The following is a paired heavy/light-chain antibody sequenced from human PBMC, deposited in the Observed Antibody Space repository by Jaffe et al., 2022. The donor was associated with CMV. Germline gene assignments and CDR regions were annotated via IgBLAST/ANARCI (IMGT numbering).Light chain of an antibody. CDR2: YDN. V-gene: IGLV3-21*04. J-gene: IGLJ3*02. Sequence: SYVLTQPPSVSVAPGKTARITCGGNNIETKSVHWYQQRPGQAPVVVIYYDNDRPSGIPERFSGSNSGNTATLTITRVEAGDEADYYCQVWHGDSDHWVFGGGTKLTVL. CDR1: NIETKS. CDR3: QVWHGDSDHWV.
Heavy chain of an antibody. CDR2: TVGRGTT. J-gene: IGHJ4*02. D-gene: IGHD5-18*01. CDR1: GFIFSSYA. V-gene: IGHV3-23*01. Sequence: EVQLLESGGGLVQPGGSLRLSCAASGFIFSSYAMSWVRQAPGKGLEWVATVGRGTTSYADSVKGRFTISRDNSKNTLYLQMNSLRAEDTAVYYCAKDPGRGYSYGIDYWGQGTLVTVSS. CDR3: AKDPGRGYSYGIDY.